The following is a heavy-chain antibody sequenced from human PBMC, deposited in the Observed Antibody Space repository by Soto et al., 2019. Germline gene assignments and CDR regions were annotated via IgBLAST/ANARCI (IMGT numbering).Heavy chain of an antibody. CDR2: ISSSSTYT. Sequence: QVQLVESGGGLVKPGGSLRLSCAASGFTFSDYYMSWIRQAPGKGLEWVSYISSSSTYTNYADPVKGRFTISRDNAKNSLYLQMNSPRVEDTAVYYCARRLSGLYGMDVWVQGTTVTVSS. CDR3: ARRLSGLYGMDV. CDR1: GFTFSDYY. J-gene: IGHJ6*02. D-gene: IGHD5-12*01. V-gene: IGHV3-11*05.